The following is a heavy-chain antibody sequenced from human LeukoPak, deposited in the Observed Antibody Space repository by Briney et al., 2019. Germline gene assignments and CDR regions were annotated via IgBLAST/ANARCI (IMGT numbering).Heavy chain of an antibody. CDR1: GFTFNVYG. V-gene: IGHV3-33*03. Sequence: GGSLRLSCEASGFTFNVYGMHWVRQAPGKGLEWVAVTWYDGSNKYYADSVKGRFTISRDNSKNTLYLQMNSLTVEDTAVYFCARKFRGASNWHIDSWGQGTLVTVSS. D-gene: IGHD1/OR15-1a*01. J-gene: IGHJ4*02. CDR3: ARKFRGASNWHIDS. CDR2: TWYDGSNK.